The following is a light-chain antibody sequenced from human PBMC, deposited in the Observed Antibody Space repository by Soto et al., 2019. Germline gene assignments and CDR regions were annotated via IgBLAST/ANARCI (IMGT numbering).Light chain of an antibody. CDR2: KSS. Sequence: DIQMTQSPSTLSASIVDRVTITCRASQSISSWLAWYQQRPGKAPKLLIYKSSSLESGVPSRFRGTASGTEFTLTISSLQPDDYASYYCQEHGTYPLTFGGGTKVDIK. CDR1: QSISSW. V-gene: IGKV1-5*03. J-gene: IGKJ4*01. CDR3: QEHGTYPLT.